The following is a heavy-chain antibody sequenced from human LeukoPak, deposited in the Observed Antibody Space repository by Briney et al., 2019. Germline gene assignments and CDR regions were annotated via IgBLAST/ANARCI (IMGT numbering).Heavy chain of an antibody. CDR3: ARDPSYYYGSGSYFDY. D-gene: IGHD3-10*01. J-gene: IGHJ4*02. Sequence: ASVTVSCTASGYTFTSYGISWVRQAPGQGLEWMGWISAYNGNTNYAQKLQGRVTMTTDTSTSTAYMELRSLRSDDTAVYYCARDPSYYYGSGSYFDYWGQGTLVTVSS. V-gene: IGHV1-18*01. CDR1: GYTFTSYG. CDR2: ISAYNGNT.